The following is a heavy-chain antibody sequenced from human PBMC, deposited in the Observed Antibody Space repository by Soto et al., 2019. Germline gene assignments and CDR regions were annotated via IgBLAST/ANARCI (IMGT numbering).Heavy chain of an antibody. CDR2: IYYSGST. V-gene: IGHV4-30-4*01. CDR3: ARDVEYYDILTGSNPSHYGMDV. J-gene: IGHJ6*02. D-gene: IGHD3-9*01. CDR1: RCSISSGDYY. Sequence: LSLTCNISRCSISSGDYYWSWFRQPPGKGLEWIGYIYYSGSTYYNPSLKSRVTISVDTSKNQFSLKLSSVTAADTAVYYCARDVEYYDILTGSNPSHYGMDVWGQGTTGTVSS.